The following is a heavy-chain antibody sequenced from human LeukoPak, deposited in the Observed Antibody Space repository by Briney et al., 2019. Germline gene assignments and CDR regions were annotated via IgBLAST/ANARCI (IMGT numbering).Heavy chain of an antibody. Sequence: SETLSLTCTVSGGSISSYYWSWIRQPPGKGLEWIGYIYYSGSTNYNPSLKSRVTISVDTSKNQLSLKLSSVTAAGTAVYYCARDRIIVEPQLLWFGELFRPYGMDVWGQGTTVTVSS. J-gene: IGHJ6*02. CDR3: ARDRIIVEPQLLWFGELFRPYGMDV. CDR2: IYYSGST. D-gene: IGHD3-10*01. CDR1: GGSISSYY. V-gene: IGHV4-59*01.